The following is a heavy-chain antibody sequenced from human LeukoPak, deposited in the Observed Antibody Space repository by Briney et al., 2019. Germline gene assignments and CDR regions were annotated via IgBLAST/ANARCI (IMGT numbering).Heavy chain of an antibody. CDR3: ARIPGITGSLYYYYYGMDV. V-gene: IGHV4-59*01. CDR1: GGSISSYY. J-gene: IGHJ6*02. CDR2: IYYSGST. D-gene: IGHD1-20*01. Sequence: SETLSLTCTVSGGSISSYYWSWIRQPPGKGLEWIGYIYYSGSTNYNPSLKSRVTISVDTSKNQFSLKLSSVTPADTAVYYCARIPGITGSLYYYYYGMDVWGQGTTVTVSS.